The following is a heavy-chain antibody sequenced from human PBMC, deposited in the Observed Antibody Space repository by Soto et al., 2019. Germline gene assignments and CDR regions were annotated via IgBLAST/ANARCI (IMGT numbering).Heavy chain of an antibody. CDR1: GFTFTNAW. D-gene: IGHD5-18*01. Sequence: LRLSCAASGFTFTNAWMNWVRQAPGKGPEWVARIKSKTDGGTADYAAPVKGRFIISRDDSENTLYLQMNSLKTEDTAVYYCSHGYYQYFNSWGQGTLVTVSS. CDR2: IKSKTDGGTA. V-gene: IGHV3-15*07. J-gene: IGHJ4*02. CDR3: SHGYYQYFNS.